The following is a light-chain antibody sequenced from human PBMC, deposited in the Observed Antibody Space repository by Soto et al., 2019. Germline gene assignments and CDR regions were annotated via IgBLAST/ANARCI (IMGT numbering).Light chain of an antibody. CDR1: QSISDY. CDR3: QQYNDFSWT. CDR2: DAS. Sequence: DIQMTQSPSTLSASVGDRVIITCRASQSISDYFACYQQKPCKAPNLLIYDASTLESGVPSRFSGSGSGTEFTLTISSLQPEDFATYYCQQYNDFSWTFGQGTKVDIK. J-gene: IGKJ1*01. V-gene: IGKV1-5*01.